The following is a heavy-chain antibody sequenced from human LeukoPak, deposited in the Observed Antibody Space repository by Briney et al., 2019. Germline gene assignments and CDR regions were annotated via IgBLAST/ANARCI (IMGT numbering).Heavy chain of an antibody. CDR2: FDPEDGET. CDR3: ARDCGGDCYEVVDY. D-gene: IGHD2-21*02. J-gene: IGHJ4*02. Sequence: ASVKVSCKVSGYTLTELSMHWVRQARGKGLEWMGGFDPEDGETIYAQKLQGRVTMTTDTSTSTAYMELRSLRSDDTAVYYCARDCGGDCYEVVDYWGQGTLVTVSS. CDR1: GYTLTELS. V-gene: IGHV1-24*01.